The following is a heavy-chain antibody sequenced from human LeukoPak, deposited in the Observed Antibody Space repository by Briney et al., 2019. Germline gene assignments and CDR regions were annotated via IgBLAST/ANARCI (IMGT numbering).Heavy chain of an antibody. V-gene: IGHV4-4*07. CDR3: ARQSFWGNINIDY. CDR1: GGSITSKY. D-gene: IGHD3-16*01. J-gene: IGHJ4*02. Sequence: SETLSLTCTVSGGSITSKYWSWIRQSAGKGLEWIGRIYAPSGGTPSGDTNYNPSLRSRVTVSVDTSKNHFSLKLSSVTAADTAVYYCARQSFWGNINIDYWGQGTLVTVSS. CDR2: IYAPSGGTPSGDT.